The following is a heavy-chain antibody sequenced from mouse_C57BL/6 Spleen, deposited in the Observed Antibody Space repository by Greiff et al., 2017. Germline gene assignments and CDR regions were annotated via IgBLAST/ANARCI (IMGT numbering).Heavy chain of an antibody. CDR1: GYTFTDYY. V-gene: IGHV1-19*01. CDR2: INPYNGGT. D-gene: IGHD2-1*01. Sequence: VHVKQSGPVLVKPGASVKMSCKASGYTFTDYYMNWVKQSHGKSLEWIGVINPYNGGTSYNQKFKGKATLTVDKSSSTAYMELNSLTSEDSAVYYCARSGGNPWFAYWGQGTLVTVSA. CDR3: ARSGGNPWFAY. J-gene: IGHJ3*01.